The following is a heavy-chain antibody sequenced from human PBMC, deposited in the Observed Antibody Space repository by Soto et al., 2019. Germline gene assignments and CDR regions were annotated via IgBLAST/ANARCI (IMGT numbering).Heavy chain of an antibody. CDR1: GGTFSRNT. J-gene: IGHJ4*02. CDR3: ARQFDSDTTGYYYAY. CDR2: IMPIFGSA. V-gene: IGHV1-69*13. Sequence: SVKVSCKTSGGTFSRNTISWVRQAPGQGLEWMGGIMPIFGSANYAQKFQGRVTITADENTRTVYMELSRLRSEDTAVYYCARQFDSDTTGYYYAYWGQGTLVTVSS. D-gene: IGHD3-22*01.